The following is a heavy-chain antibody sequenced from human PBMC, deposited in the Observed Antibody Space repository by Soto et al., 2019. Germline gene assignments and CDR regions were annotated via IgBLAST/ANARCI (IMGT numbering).Heavy chain of an antibody. CDR1: GYSFTSYW. CDR2: IYPGDSDT. J-gene: IGHJ4*02. D-gene: IGHD6-6*01. V-gene: IGHV5-51*01. Sequence: PGESLNLSCTGSGYSFTSYWIGWVRQMPGKGLEWMGIIYPGDSDTRYSPSFQGQVTISADKSISTAYLQWSSLKASDTAMYYCARLSFGSSSSLDYWGQGTLVTVSS. CDR3: ARLSFGSSSSLDY.